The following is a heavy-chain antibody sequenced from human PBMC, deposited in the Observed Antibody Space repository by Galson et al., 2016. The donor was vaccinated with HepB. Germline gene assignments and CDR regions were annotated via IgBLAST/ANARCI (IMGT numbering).Heavy chain of an antibody. Sequence: SVKVSCKASGGTFRSYAISWVRQAPGQGLEWMGWINGGNVNTKYSQKYQGRVTITRDPSASTAYMEHSSLRSEDTAMYYCARKIAVGGRGAFDVWGQGTMVAVSS. CDR2: INGGNVNT. J-gene: IGHJ3*01. CDR1: GGTFRSYA. CDR3: ARKIAVGGRGAFDV. D-gene: IGHD6-19*01. V-gene: IGHV1-3*01.